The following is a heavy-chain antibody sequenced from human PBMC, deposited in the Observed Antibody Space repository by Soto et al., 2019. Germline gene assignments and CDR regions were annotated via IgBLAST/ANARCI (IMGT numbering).Heavy chain of an antibody. CDR2: IYPGDSHT. CDR3: ARMSFYTKTSSRYFDS. Sequence: GESLKISCKGSGYNFTTYWIAWVRQMPGKGLEWMGIIYPGDSHTTYSPSFQGQVIISADKSITTAYLQWNSLKASDTAIYYCARMSFYTKTSSRYFDSWGQGTQVTV. V-gene: IGHV5-51*01. CDR1: GYNFTTYW. D-gene: IGHD6-13*01. J-gene: IGHJ4*02.